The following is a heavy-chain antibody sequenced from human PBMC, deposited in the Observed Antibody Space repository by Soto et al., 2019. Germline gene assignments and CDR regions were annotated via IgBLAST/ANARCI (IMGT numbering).Heavy chain of an antibody. D-gene: IGHD4-17*01. V-gene: IGHV1-3*01. CDR3: ARDRTYYGDYMGDY. Sequence: QVQLVQSGAEVKKPGASVKVSCKASGYTFTSYVLHWVRQAPGQRPEWMGWINAGNGNTKYSQNFQGRVTISKNTSASTVYMELRSLKSEDTAVYYCARDRTYYGDYMGDYWGQGTLVAVFS. CDR1: GYTFTSYV. CDR2: INAGNGNT. J-gene: IGHJ4*02.